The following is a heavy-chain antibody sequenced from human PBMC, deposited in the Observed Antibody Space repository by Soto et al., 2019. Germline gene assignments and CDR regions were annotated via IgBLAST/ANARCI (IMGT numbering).Heavy chain of an antibody. J-gene: IGHJ4*02. V-gene: IGHV3-23*01. D-gene: IGHD3-3*01. CDR1: GFTFSSYA. CDR3: AKVYRITIFGVVNKGYYFDY. Sequence: GGSLRLSCAASGFTFSSYAMSWVRQAPGKGLEWVSAISGSGGSTYYADSVKGRFTISRDNSKNTLYLQMNSLRAEDTAVYYCAKVYRITIFGVVNKGYYFDYWGQGTLVTVAS. CDR2: ISGSGGST.